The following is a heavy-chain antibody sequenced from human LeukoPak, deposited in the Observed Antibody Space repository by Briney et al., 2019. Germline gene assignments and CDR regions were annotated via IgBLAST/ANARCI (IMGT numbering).Heavy chain of an antibody. Sequence: SVKVSCKAPGGTFSSYAISWVRQAPGQGLEWMGGIIPIFGTANYAQKFQGRVTITAAKSTSTAYMELSSLRSEDTAVYYCARAGMSSGYSPFDYWGQGTLVTVSS. CDR1: GGTFSSYA. J-gene: IGHJ4*02. CDR2: IIPIFGTA. D-gene: IGHD3-22*01. CDR3: ARAGMSSGYSPFDY. V-gene: IGHV1-69*06.